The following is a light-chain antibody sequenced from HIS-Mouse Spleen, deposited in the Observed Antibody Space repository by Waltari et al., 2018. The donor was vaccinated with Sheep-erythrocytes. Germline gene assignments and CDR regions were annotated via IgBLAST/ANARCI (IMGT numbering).Light chain of an antibody. V-gene: IGLV2-11*01. Sequence: QSALTQPRSVSGSPGQSVTISCTGTSSDVGGYNYVSWYQQHPDKAPKLMIYYVSNRSSGFPARFPVSKSGNTASLTISGLQAEDEADYYCCSYAGSYNHVFATGTKVTVL. CDR2: YVS. CDR1: SSDVGGYNY. J-gene: IGLJ1*01. CDR3: CSYAGSYNHV.